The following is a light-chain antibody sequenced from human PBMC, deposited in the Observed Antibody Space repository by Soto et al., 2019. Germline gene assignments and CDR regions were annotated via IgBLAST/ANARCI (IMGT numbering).Light chain of an antibody. CDR1: QSVSSN. Sequence: EIVMTQSPATLSVSPGERATLSCRASQSVSSNLAWYQQKPGQAPRLLIYGASTRATGIPARFSGSGSGTEFTRTISSLQSEDFAVYYCQQYNNWPRGTLGQGTKVEIK. J-gene: IGKJ1*01. V-gene: IGKV3-15*01. CDR3: QQYNNWPRGT. CDR2: GAS.